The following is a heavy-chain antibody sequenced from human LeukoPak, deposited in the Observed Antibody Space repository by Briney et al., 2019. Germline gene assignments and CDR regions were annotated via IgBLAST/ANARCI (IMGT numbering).Heavy chain of an antibody. J-gene: IGHJ4*02. CDR3: ATGAGAYLGSFDY. V-gene: IGHV1-8*01. Sequence: ASVKVSCKASGYTFTSYDINWVRQATGQGLEWMGWMNPNSGNTGYAQKFQGRVTMTRNTSISTAYMELSSLRFDDTAVYYCATGAGAYLGSFDYWGQGTLVTVSS. CDR2: MNPNSGNT. D-gene: IGHD4-17*01. CDR1: GYTFTSYD.